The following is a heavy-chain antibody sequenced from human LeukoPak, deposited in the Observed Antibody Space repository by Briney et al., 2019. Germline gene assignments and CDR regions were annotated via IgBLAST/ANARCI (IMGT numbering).Heavy chain of an antibody. V-gene: IGHV4-34*01. D-gene: IGHD6-13*01. J-gene: IGHJ4*02. CDR2: INHSGST. Sequence: SETLSLTCAVYGGSFSGYYWSWIRQPPGKGLEWIGEINHSGSTNYNPSLKRRVTISIDTSKNQFSLKLSSVTATDTALYYCARGPGTWYYYWGQGTVVTVSS. CDR3: ARGPGTWYYY. CDR1: GGSFSGYY.